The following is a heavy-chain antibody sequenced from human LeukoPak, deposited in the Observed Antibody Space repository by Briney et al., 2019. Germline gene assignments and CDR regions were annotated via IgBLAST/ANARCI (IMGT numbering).Heavy chain of an antibody. Sequence: SETLSLTCTVSGGSISSYYWSWIRQPAGKGLEWIGRIYTSGSTNYNPSLKSRVTMSVDTSKNQFSLKLSSVTAADTAVYYCARGHRVGDYYDSSGFDYWGQGTLVTVSS. J-gene: IGHJ4*02. D-gene: IGHD3-22*01. V-gene: IGHV4-4*07. CDR3: ARGHRVGDYYDSSGFDY. CDR1: GGSISSYY. CDR2: IYTSGST.